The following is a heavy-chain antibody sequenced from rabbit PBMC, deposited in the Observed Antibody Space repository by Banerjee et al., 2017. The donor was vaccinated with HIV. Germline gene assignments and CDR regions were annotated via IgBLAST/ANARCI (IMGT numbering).Heavy chain of an antibody. CDR3: ARGGYTDDGYATLRYFNL. J-gene: IGHJ4*01. D-gene: IGHD6-1*01. Sequence: QEQLEESGGDLVKPEGSLTLTCTASGFSFSSSYYMCWVRQAPGKGLEWIGCIVAGSSGSTYYASWAKGRFTISKTSSTTVTLQMTSLTAADTATYFCARGGYTDDGYATLRYFNLWGPGTLVTVS. CDR1: GFSFSSSYY. V-gene: IGHV1S45*01. CDR2: IVAGSSGST.